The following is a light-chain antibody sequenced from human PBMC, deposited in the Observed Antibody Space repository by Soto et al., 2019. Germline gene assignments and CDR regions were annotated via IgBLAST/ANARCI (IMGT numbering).Light chain of an antibody. V-gene: IGKV1-33*01. J-gene: IGKJ2*01. CDR1: QDISKY. CDR3: QQYDNLPRNT. CDR2: DAS. Sequence: DIQMTQSPSSLSAFIGDRVTITCQASQDISKYLNWYQQKPGKAPKLLIYDASNLETGVPSRFSGSGSGTHLTFTISSLQPEDLAIYYCQQYDNLPRNTFGQGTKVAIK.